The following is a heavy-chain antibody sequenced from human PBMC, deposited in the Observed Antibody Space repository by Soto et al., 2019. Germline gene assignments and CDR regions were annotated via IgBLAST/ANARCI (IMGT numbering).Heavy chain of an antibody. CDR1: GGTFSSYA. Sequence: QVQLVQSGAEVKKPGSSVKVSCKASGGTFSSYAISWVRQAPGQGLEWMGGIIPIFGTANYAQKFQGRVTITADESTSTAYMERSSLRSEDTAVYYCARDGGPYSSGWYVPARDYYYGMDVWGQGTTVTVSS. CDR3: ARDGGPYSSGWYVPARDYYYGMDV. V-gene: IGHV1-69*12. D-gene: IGHD6-19*01. J-gene: IGHJ6*02. CDR2: IIPIFGTA.